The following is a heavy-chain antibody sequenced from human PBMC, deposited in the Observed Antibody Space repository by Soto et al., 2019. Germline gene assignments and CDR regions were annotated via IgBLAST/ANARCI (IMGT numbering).Heavy chain of an antibody. D-gene: IGHD4-17*01. CDR1: GYTFTSHG. V-gene: IGHV1-18*01. CDR3: ARDLGYSDYYFDY. J-gene: IGHJ4*02. Sequence: QVQMVQSGAEVKKPGASVKVSCKTSGYTFTSHGISWVRQAPGQGLEWLGWITPYNGDTNDAQKVRGRITLNTETSTSTAYMEQRSLTADDTAVYYCARDLGYSDYYFDYWGQGTLVTVSS. CDR2: ITPYNGDT.